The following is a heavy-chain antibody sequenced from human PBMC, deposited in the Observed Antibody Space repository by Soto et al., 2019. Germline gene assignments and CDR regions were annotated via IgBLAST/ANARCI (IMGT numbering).Heavy chain of an antibody. CDR3: TTWFTDLYYFDY. J-gene: IGHJ4*02. Sequence: EVQLVESGGGLVKPGGSLRLSCAASGFTFSNAWMSWVRQAPGKGLEWVGRIKSKTDGGTTDYAAPVKGRFTISRDDSKNTLYLPMNSLKTEDTAVYYCTTWFTDLYYFDYWGQGPLVTVSS. CDR1: GFTFSNAW. CDR2: IKSKTDGGTT. D-gene: IGHD3-10*01. V-gene: IGHV3-15*01.